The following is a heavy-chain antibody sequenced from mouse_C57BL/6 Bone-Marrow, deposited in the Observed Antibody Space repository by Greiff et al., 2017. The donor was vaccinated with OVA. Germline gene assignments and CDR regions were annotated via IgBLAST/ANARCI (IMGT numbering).Heavy chain of an antibody. Sequence: EVKLMESGGGLVQPGGSLKLSCAASGFTFSDYYMYWVRQTPEKRLEWVAYISNGGGSTYYPDTVKGRFTISRDNAKNTLYLQMSRLKSEDTAMYYCARREVTEAMDYWGQGTSVTVSS. J-gene: IGHJ4*01. CDR3: ARREVTEAMDY. CDR1: GFTFSDYY. V-gene: IGHV5-12*01. D-gene: IGHD2-2*01. CDR2: ISNGGGST.